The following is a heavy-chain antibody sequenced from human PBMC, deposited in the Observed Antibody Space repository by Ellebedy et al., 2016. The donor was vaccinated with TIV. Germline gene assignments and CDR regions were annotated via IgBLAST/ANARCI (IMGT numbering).Heavy chain of an antibody. J-gene: IGHJ4*02. CDR2: FDPEDGET. CDR1: GYTLTELS. D-gene: IGHD3-16*02. CDR3: ATLLSHLDY. Sequence: AASVKVSCKVSGYTLTELSMPWVLHAPGKGLEWLGVFDPEDGETIYAQKFQGRVTMTEDTSTDTAYMELSSLRSEDTAVYYCATLLSHLDYWGQGTLVNVSS. V-gene: IGHV1-24*01.